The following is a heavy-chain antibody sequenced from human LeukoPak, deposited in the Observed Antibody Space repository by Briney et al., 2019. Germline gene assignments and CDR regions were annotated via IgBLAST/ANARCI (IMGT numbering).Heavy chain of an antibody. Sequence: ASVKVSCKASGYTFTGYHMHWVRQAPGQGLEWMGWINPNSGGTNYAQKFQGRVTMTRDTSISTAYMELSRLRSDDTAVYYCTRQVGELLSGTLYYYYLDVWGKGTTVTVSS. CDR1: GYTFTGYH. CDR3: TRQVGELLSGTLYYYYLDV. CDR2: INPNSGGT. V-gene: IGHV1-2*02. J-gene: IGHJ6*03. D-gene: IGHD3-10*01.